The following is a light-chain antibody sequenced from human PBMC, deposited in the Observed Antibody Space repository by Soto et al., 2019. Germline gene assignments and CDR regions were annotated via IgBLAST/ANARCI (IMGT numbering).Light chain of an antibody. Sequence: DIQMTQSPSSLSASVGDRVAITCRASQRISSYLNWYQQKPGKAPKLLIYAASSLQSGVPSRFSGSGSGTDSTLTISSLLPEDFATYYCQQSYSTPRTFGQGTKVDIK. J-gene: IGKJ1*01. CDR1: QRISSY. CDR2: AAS. V-gene: IGKV1-39*01. CDR3: QQSYSTPRT.